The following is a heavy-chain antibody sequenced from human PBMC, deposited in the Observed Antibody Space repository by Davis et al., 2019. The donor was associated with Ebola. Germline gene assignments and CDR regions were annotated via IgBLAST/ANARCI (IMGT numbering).Heavy chain of an antibody. Sequence: GESLKISCAASGFIFSSFSMHWVRQAPGKGLDWVTVISYDGRNTYYADSVKGRFTVSRYNSRNTLYLQMNSLRAEDTGVYYSGSDRSESYGGIVGTSPADFWGQGTLVTVSS. CDR1: GFIFSSFS. CDR2: ISYDGRNT. J-gene: IGHJ4*02. V-gene: IGHV3-30*04. CDR3: GSDRSESYGGIVGTSPADF. D-gene: IGHD3-16*02.